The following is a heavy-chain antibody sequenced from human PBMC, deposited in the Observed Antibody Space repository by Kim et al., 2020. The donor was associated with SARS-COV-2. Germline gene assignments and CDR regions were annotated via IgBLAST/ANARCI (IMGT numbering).Heavy chain of an antibody. V-gene: IGHV4-39*07. CDR3: ARVPRFPGLRLVDV. CDR1: GGSISSSSYY. Sequence: SETLSLTCTVSGGSISSSSYYWGWIRQPPGKGLEWIGSIYYSGSTYYNPSLKSRVTISVDTSKNQFSLKLSSVTAADPAVYYCARVPRFPGLRLVDVWGQGTTVTVSS. D-gene: IGHD5-12*01. CDR2: IYYSGST. J-gene: IGHJ6*02.